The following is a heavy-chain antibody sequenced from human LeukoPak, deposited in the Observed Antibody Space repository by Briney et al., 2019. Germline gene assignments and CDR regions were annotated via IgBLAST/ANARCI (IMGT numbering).Heavy chain of an antibody. CDR2: IYYSGRT. D-gene: IGHD3-22*01. CDR1: GGSISSYY. CDR3: ARFMGPRDSSGYYYDAFNI. J-gene: IGHJ3*02. Sequence: SETLSLTCTVPGGSISSYYWSWIRQPPGKGLEWIGYIYYSGRTNYNPSLNSRVTISLDSSKNQFSLKLSSVTAADTAVYYCARFMGPRDSSGYYYDAFNIWGQGTMVTVSS. V-gene: IGHV4-59*01.